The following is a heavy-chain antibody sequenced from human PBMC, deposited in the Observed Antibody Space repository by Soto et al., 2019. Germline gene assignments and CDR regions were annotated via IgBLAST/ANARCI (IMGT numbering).Heavy chain of an antibody. CDR1: GYTFTIYG. Sequence: ASVKVSCKASGYTFTIYGISWVLQAPGQGLEWMGWISAYNGNTNYAQKLQGRVTMTTDTSTSTAYMELRSLGSDDTAVYYCARDVVVAARSHAFDIWGQGTMVTVSS. CDR3: ARDVVVAARSHAFDI. D-gene: IGHD2-15*01. CDR2: ISAYNGNT. J-gene: IGHJ3*02. V-gene: IGHV1-18*01.